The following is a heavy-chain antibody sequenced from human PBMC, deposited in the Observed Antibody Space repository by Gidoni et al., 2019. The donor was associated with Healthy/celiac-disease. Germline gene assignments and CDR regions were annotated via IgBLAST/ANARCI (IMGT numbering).Heavy chain of an antibody. CDR2: IYHCDSDT. J-gene: IGHJ5*02. CDR3: ARHGYDCSGGSCYPNWFDP. V-gene: IGHV5-51*01. D-gene: IGHD2-15*01. CDR1: GYSFTSYW. Sequence: EVQLVQSGAEVKKPGESLTISCKGSGYSFTSYWIGWVRQIPGKGLEWMGIIYHCDSDTIYSPSFQGKVTISADKSISTAYLQWSSLKASDTAMYYCARHGYDCSGGSCYPNWFDPWGQGTLVTVSS.